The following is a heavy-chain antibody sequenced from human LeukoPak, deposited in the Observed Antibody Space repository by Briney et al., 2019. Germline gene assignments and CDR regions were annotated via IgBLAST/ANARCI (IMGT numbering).Heavy chain of an antibody. V-gene: IGHV4-34*01. D-gene: IGHD3-10*01. CDR2: MNHSGST. Sequence: GSLRLSCAASGFTFSSYWMSWIRQPPGKGLEWIGEMNHSGSTNYNPSLKSRVAMSVDTSKNQFSLKLSSVTAADTAVYYCARLLTVNRGLMRGPFDDWGQGTLVSVSS. CDR1: GFTFSSYW. J-gene: IGHJ4*02. CDR3: ARLLTVNRGLMRGPFDD.